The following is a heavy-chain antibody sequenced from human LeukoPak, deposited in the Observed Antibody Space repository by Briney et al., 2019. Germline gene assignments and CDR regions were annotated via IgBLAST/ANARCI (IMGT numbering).Heavy chain of an antibody. CDR2: MYNSGTT. CDR3: ARQRDTASVGAFDV. J-gene: IGHJ3*01. V-gene: IGHV4-59*08. Sequence: PSETLSLTCTVSGDSISDSFWTWIRQPPGRRLEWIGDMYNSGTTYYHPSLQNRLTISVDTPKNQFSLKVTSVTAADTALYYCARQRDTASVGAFDVWGQGTLVTVSS. D-gene: IGHD5-18*01. CDR1: GDSISDSF.